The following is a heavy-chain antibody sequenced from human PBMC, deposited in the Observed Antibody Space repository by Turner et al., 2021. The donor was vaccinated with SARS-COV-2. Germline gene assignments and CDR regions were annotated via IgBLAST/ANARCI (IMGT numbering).Heavy chain of an antibody. J-gene: IGHJ3*02. Sequence: VQLVESGGGLVKPWGSLRLSCAASGFTFISYSMNWVRQAPGKGLEWDSSISRSSSNNEDADSGKGRFTISRDNDKNTLYLQMNSMKAEDTDVYYCARARWDYYDSSGYYPNAFDIWGQGTMVTVSS. D-gene: IGHD3-22*01. CDR1: GFTFISYS. V-gene: IGHV3-21*01. CDR2: ISRSSSNN. CDR3: ARARWDYYDSSGYYPNAFDI.